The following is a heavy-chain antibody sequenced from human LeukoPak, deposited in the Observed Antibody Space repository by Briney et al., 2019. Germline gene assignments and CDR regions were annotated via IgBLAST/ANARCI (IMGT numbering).Heavy chain of an antibody. V-gene: IGHV3-30*18. CDR1: VFTFSSYG. CDR2: ISYDGSNK. D-gene: IGHD2-15*01. J-gene: IGHJ4*02. CDR3: AKDENLMVVADLYDY. Sequence: GGSLRLSCAASVFTFSSYGMHWVRQAPGKGLEWVAVISYDGSNKYYADSVKGRFTISRDNSKNTLYLQMNSLRAEDTAVYYCAKDENLMVVADLYDYWGQGTLVTVSS.